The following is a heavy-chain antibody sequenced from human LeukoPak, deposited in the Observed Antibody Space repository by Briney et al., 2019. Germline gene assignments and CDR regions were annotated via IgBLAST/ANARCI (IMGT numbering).Heavy chain of an antibody. J-gene: IGHJ3*02. V-gene: IGHV3-30*02. Sequence: GGSLRLSCAASGFTFSSYGMHWVRQAPGKGLEWVAFIRYDGNNKYYVDSVKGRFTISRDNAKNSLYLQMNSLRAEDTAVYYCARVGDTAMVNDAFDIWGQGTMVTVSS. CDR3: ARVGDTAMVNDAFDI. CDR2: IRYDGNNK. D-gene: IGHD5-18*01. CDR1: GFTFSSYG.